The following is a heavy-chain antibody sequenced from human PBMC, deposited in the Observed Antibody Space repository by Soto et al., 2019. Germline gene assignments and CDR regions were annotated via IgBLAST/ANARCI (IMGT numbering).Heavy chain of an antibody. CDR1: GGSISSSNW. V-gene: IGHV4-4*02. Sequence: SETLSLTCAVSGGSISSSNWWSWVRQPPGKGLEWIGEIYHSGSTNYNPSLKSRVTISVDKSKSQFSLKLSSVTAADTAVYYCASRYYDSSGYYLNWGQGTLVTVSS. CDR3: ASRYYDSSGYYLN. CDR2: IYHSGST. D-gene: IGHD3-22*01. J-gene: IGHJ4*02.